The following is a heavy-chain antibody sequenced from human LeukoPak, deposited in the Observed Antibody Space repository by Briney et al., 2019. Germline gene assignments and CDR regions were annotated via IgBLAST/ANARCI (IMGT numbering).Heavy chain of an antibody. Sequence: GVSLRLSCAVSGFTFISYSWNWVRQAPEKGLEGVSAMSISSSYIYYPGSVKGRFPISRDNAKNSLYLQMNSLRAEDTAVYYCARAEGYCSGGSCYYYYYMDVWGKGTTVTVSS. V-gene: IGHV3-21*01. CDR1: GFTFISYS. CDR3: ARAEGYCSGGSCYYYYYMDV. D-gene: IGHD2-15*01. J-gene: IGHJ6*03. CDR2: MSISSSYI.